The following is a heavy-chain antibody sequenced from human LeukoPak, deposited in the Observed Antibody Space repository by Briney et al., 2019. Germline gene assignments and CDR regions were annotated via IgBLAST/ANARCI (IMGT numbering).Heavy chain of an antibody. J-gene: IGHJ3*02. V-gene: IGHV4-59*08. CDR3: ARGYYYDSSGYYAPAFDI. Sequence: PSETLSLTCAVSGGSISSYYWSWIRQPPGKGLEWIGYIYYSGSTNHNPSLKSRVTISVDTSKNQFSLKLSSVTAADTAVYYCARGYYYDSSGYYAPAFDIWGQGTMVTVSS. CDR2: IYYSGST. D-gene: IGHD3-22*01. CDR1: GGSISSYY.